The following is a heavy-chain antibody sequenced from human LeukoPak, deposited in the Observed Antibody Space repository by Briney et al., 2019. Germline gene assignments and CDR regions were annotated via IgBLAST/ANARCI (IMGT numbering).Heavy chain of an antibody. CDR2: ISAYNGNT. CDR1: SYTFTRYG. V-gene: IGHV1-18*01. Sequence: ASVKVSCKASSYTFTRYGISWVRQAPGQGLEWMGWISAYNGNTNYAQKLQGRVTMTTDTSTSTAYMELSSLRSEDTAVYYCAREVHGGNSRNFDYWGQGTLVTVSS. D-gene: IGHD4-23*01. CDR3: AREVHGGNSRNFDY. J-gene: IGHJ4*02.